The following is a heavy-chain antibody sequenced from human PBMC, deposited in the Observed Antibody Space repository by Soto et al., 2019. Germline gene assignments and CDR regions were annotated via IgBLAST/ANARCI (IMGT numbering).Heavy chain of an antibody. CDR1: RYTFTSCG. V-gene: IGHV1-18*04. D-gene: IGHD6-25*01. J-gene: IGHJ4*02. CDR3: ARRKERSGPHYFDY. Sequence: ASVKVSCKASRYTFTSCGISWVRQAPGQGLEWMGLISAYNGNTNYAQKLQGRVTMTRNTSISTAYMELSSLRSEDTAVYFCARRKERSGPHYFDYWGQGTLVTVSS. CDR2: ISAYNGNT.